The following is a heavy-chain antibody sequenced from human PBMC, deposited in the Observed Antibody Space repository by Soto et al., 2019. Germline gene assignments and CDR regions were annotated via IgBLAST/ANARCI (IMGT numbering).Heavy chain of an antibody. V-gene: IGHV3-7*01. CDR2: IKQDGSEK. CDR1: GFTFSSYW. D-gene: IGHD4-4*01. CDR3: ESTDYSNYRNYYYYYMDV. J-gene: IGHJ6*03. Sequence: EVQLVESGGGLVQPGGSLRLSCAASGFTFSSYWMSWVRQAPGKGLEWVANIKQDGSEKYYVDSVKGRFTISRDNAKNSLYLQMNSLRAEDTAVYYCESTDYSNYRNYYYYYMDVWGKGTTVTVSS.